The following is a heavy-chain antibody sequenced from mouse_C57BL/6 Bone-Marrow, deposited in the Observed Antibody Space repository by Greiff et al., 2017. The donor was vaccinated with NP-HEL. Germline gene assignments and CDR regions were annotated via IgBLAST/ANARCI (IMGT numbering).Heavy chain of an antibody. CDR1: GFSFNTYA. CDR3: VRATGTEFAY. Sequence: EVQGVESGGGLVQPKGSLKLSCAASGFSFNTYAMNWVRQAPGKGLEWVARIRSKSNNYATYYADSVKDRFTISRDDSESMLYLQMNNLKTEDTAMYYCVRATGTEFAYWGQGTLVTVSA. CDR2: IRSKSNNYAT. D-gene: IGHD4-1*02. V-gene: IGHV10-1*01. J-gene: IGHJ3*01.